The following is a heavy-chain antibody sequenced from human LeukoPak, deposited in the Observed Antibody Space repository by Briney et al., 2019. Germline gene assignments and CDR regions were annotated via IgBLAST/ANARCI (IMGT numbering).Heavy chain of an antibody. CDR1: GGSISNYY. Sequence: SETLSLTCIVSGGSISNYYWSWIRQPPGKGLEWVGYIYYSGSTNYNPSLKSRVTISVDTSKNQFSLKLSSVTAADTAVYYCARVAHCSSTTCYQGIFDYWGQGTLVTVSS. D-gene: IGHD2-2*01. CDR3: ARVAHCSSTTCYQGIFDY. CDR2: IYYSGST. J-gene: IGHJ4*02. V-gene: IGHV4-59*01.